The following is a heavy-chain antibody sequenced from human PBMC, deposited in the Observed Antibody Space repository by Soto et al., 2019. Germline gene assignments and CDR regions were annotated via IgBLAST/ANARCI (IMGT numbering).Heavy chain of an antibody. V-gene: IGHV1-2*02. CDR2: INPNTGDT. J-gene: IGHJ6*02. D-gene: IGHD5-12*01. CDR3: LGGVATTGHYYGFDV. Sequence: QVQLVQSGAEVKKPGASVKVSCKASGYVFTSYYLHWARQAPGQGLEWMGWINPNTGDTYYARNFESRITLTTETSTNTASMELWNLRSADTAVYYCLGGVATTGHYYGFDVWGQGTAVNVSS. CDR1: GYVFTSYY.